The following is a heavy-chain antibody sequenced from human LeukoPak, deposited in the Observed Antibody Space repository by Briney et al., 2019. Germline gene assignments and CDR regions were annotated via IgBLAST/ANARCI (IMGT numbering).Heavy chain of an antibody. V-gene: IGHV1-2*02. CDR2: INPNTGGT. J-gene: IGHJ5*02. CDR1: GXTFTGYY. Sequence: AXGXTFTGYYMHWVRQAPGQGLEWMGWINPNTGGTNYAQKFQGRVTMTRDTSITTAYMELTRLRSDDTAVYYCGRAQPEGRFDPWGQGTLVTVSS. CDR3: GRAQPEGRFDP. D-gene: IGHD1-14*01.